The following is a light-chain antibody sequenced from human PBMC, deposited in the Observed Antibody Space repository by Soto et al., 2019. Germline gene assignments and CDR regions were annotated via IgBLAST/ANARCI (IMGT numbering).Light chain of an antibody. CDR1: QSIGSW. Sequence: DIQMTQSPSTLSASVGDRVTITCRASQSIGSWLAWHQQEPGKAHKLLISKASSLESGVPSRFSGSGSGTELTLSISSLQPDDSATYYCQKYDSYPLTFGGGTKVDIK. J-gene: IGKJ4*01. CDR2: KAS. V-gene: IGKV1-5*03. CDR3: QKYDSYPLT.